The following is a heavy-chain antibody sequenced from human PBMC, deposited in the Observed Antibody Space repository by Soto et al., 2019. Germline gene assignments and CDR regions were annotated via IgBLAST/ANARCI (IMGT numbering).Heavy chain of an antibody. CDR1: GYTFTSYG. J-gene: IGHJ6*02. CDR2: ISVYTGNT. CDR3: ARDRCTTDRCYTHHFDV. Sequence: QAQLVQSGGEVTKPGASVKVSCKSSGYTFTSYGVSWVRQAPGQGLEWLGWISVYTGNTKQAQKFQDRVTLTTEASTSTAYMELRSLRSDDTAVYYCARDRCTTDRCYTHHFDVWGQGTTVTVSS. D-gene: IGHD2-8*01. V-gene: IGHV1-18*04.